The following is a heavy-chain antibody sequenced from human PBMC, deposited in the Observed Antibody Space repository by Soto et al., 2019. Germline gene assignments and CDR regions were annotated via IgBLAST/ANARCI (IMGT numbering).Heavy chain of an antibody. Sequence: QLQLQESGPGLVKPSETLSLTCTVSGGSISISGYFWGWIRQPPGKGLEWIGSINYSGNTYYNPSLKSRVTISVDTSKNHFSLKMSSVTAADTAVYYCARQMGSGKWYFDHWGQETLVTVSS. CDR1: GGSISISGYF. CDR3: ARQMGSGKWYFDH. J-gene: IGHJ5*02. D-gene: IGHD1-26*01. CDR2: INYSGNT. V-gene: IGHV4-39*01.